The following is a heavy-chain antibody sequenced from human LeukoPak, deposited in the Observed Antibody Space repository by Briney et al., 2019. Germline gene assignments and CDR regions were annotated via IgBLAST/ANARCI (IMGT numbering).Heavy chain of an antibody. CDR3: ARDRKIGYYYDSSGYSEYEYFQH. CDR2: INHSGST. V-gene: IGHV4-34*01. CDR1: GGSFSGYY. J-gene: IGHJ1*01. D-gene: IGHD3-22*01. Sequence: SETLSLTCAVYGGSFSGYYWSWIRQPPGKGLEWIGEINHSGSTNYNPSLKSRVTMSVDTSKNQFSLKLSSVTAADTAVYYCARDRKIGYYYDSSGYSEYEYFQHWGQGTLVTVSS.